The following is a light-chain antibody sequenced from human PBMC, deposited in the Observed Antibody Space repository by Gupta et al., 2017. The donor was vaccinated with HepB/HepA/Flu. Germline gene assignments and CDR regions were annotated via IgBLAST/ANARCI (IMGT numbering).Light chain of an antibody. CDR2: YND. Sequence: QSVLTQSPSVSGTPGPRVTISCSGSSSNVARNNVNWYQQVPGTAPKLLIYYNDERPSGVPDRFSGSKSGTSASLAISGLQSEDEADYYCAAWDTSLNVVVFGGGTKLTVL. J-gene: IGLJ2*01. CDR1: SSNVARNN. CDR3: AAWDTSLNVVV. V-gene: IGLV1-44*01.